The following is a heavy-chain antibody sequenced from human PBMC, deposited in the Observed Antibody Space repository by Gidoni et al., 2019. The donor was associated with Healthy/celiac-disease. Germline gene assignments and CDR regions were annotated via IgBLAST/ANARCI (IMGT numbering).Heavy chain of an antibody. Sequence: EVQLVESGGGVVKPGGSLRLSCAASGFTFSNAWMNWVRQAPGKGLEWVGRIKSKTDGVTTVYAAPVKGRFTISRDDSKNTLYLQMNSLKTEDTAVYYCTTLGWFDPWGQGTLVTVSS. D-gene: IGHD3-16*01. V-gene: IGHV3-15*07. J-gene: IGHJ5*02. CDR1: GFTFSNAW. CDR3: TTLGWFDP. CDR2: IKSKTDGVTT.